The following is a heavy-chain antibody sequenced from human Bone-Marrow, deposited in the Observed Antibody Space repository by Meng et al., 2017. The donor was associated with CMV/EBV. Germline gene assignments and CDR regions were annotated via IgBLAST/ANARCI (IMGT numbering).Heavy chain of an antibody. J-gene: IGHJ6*02. CDR1: GFTFSSYD. Sequence: GESLKISCAASGFTFSSYDMHWVRQAPGKGLEWMALISYDGSNKYYADSVKGRFTISRDNSKNTLYLQVNSLRAEDTALYYCAKGPKITIFGVVIEGGMDVWGQGTTVTVSS. CDR2: ISYDGSNK. CDR3: AKGPKITIFGVVIEGGMDV. D-gene: IGHD3-3*01. V-gene: IGHV3-30*18.